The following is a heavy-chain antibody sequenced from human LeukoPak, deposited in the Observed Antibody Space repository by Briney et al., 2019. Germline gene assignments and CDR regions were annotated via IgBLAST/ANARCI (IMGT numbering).Heavy chain of an antibody. D-gene: IGHD3-10*01. CDR3: ASADTMVRGVIWYYFDY. V-gene: IGHV3-7*01. CDR1: GFTFSSYW. J-gene: IGHJ4*02. Sequence: GGSLRLSRAASGFTFSSYWMSWVRQAPGKGLEWVANIKQDGSEKYYVDSVKGRFTISRDNAKNSLYLQMNSLRAEDTAVYYCASADTMVRGVIWYYFDYWGQGTLVTVSS. CDR2: IKQDGSEK.